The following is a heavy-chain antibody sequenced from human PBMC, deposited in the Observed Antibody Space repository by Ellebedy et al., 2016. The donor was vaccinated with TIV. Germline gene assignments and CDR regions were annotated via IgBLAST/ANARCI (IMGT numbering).Heavy chain of an antibody. CDR2: INVNSGGT. CDR1: GYTLTGSY. Sequence: AASVKVSCKASGYTLTGSYMHWVRQAPGQGPEWMGWINVNSGGTNYAQRFQGRVAMTRDTSINTAYMELSRLRSDDTAVYYCARDGGVGEDWFDPWGQGTQVTVSS. V-gene: IGHV1-2*02. CDR3: ARDGGVGEDWFDP. J-gene: IGHJ5*02. D-gene: IGHD3-10*01.